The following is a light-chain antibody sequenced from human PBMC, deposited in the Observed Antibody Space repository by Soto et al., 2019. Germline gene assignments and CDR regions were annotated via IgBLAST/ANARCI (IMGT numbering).Light chain of an antibody. V-gene: IGKV3-11*01. J-gene: IGKJ1*01. CDR3: QQLTDWPPQWT. Sequence: EVVLTHSPDTVSLPPGERAPLSCRVSQSISSYLAWYQQKPGKAPRLLIYDASSRATGIPARFSGSGSGKDFTLNISSLEPEDFAVYYCQQLTDWPPQWTFGQGTKVDIK. CDR2: DAS. CDR1: QSISSY.